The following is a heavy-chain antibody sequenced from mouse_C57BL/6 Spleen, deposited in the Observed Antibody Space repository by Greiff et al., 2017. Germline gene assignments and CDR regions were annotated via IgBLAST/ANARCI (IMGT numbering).Heavy chain of an antibody. D-gene: IGHD1-1*01. CDR3: VRHRDYYGYFDY. V-gene: IGHV10-1*01. CDR2: IRSKSNNYAT. Sequence: EVQLVESGGGLVQPKGSLKLSCAASGFSFNTYAMNWVRQAPGKGLEWVARIRSKSNNYATYYADTVKDRFTISRDDSESMLYLQMNNLKTEDTAVYYCVRHRDYYGYFDYWGQGTTLTVSS. CDR1: GFSFNTYA. J-gene: IGHJ2*01.